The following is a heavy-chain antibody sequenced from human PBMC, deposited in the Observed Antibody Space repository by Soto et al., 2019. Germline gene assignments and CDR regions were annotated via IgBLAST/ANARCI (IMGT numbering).Heavy chain of an antibody. CDR3: AKDTYHPVTTGYYVFDY. Sequence: PGGSRTLSCAACGFASSSYGIHWARQAQGKGLEWEAVISYDGSKKNYLDSVKGRFTISRDNSKNTMYLEMNSLRAEDTAIYYCAKDTYHPVTTGYYVFDYWGQGT. CDR1: GFASSSYG. V-gene: IGHV3-30*18. CDR2: ISYDGSKK. J-gene: IGHJ4*02. D-gene: IGHD3-9*01.